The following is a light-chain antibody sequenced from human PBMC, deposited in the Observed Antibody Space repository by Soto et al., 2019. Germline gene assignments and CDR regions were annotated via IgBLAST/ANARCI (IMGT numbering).Light chain of an antibody. J-gene: IGKJ4*01. CDR3: QQFGTYPLT. CDR2: GAS. V-gene: IGKV3-20*01. CDR1: QGIGDT. Sequence: EVVMRQSPATLSVSPGEGATLSCRASQGIGDTLAWYQQRPGQAPRFVIFGASIRASGLPDRFSGGGSGTDFTLTISRLEPEDFAVYYCQQFGTYPLTFGGGTKVEIK.